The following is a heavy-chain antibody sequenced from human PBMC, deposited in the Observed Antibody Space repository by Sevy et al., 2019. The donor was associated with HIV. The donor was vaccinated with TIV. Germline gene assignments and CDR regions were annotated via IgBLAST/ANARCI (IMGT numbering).Heavy chain of an antibody. D-gene: IGHD2-21*02. CDR1: GGSINSDSYY. CDR3: ARFEYGDYVSHFEY. J-gene: IGHJ4*02. V-gene: IGHV4-39*01. Sequence: SETLSLTCTVSGGSINSDSYYWGWIRQPPGKGLEWIGNIYYSGTTYYNPSLKSRVTISVDTSKNQFSLKLSSVTAAVTAVYYCARFEYGDYVSHFEYWGQGTLVTVSS. CDR2: IYYSGTT.